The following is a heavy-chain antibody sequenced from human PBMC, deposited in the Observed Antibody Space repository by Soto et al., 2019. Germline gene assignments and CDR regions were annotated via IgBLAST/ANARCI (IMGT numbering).Heavy chain of an antibody. CDR3: AREGKVADTGDAFDI. Sequence: SETLSLTCTVSGGSISSGGYYWSWIRQHPGKGLEWIGYIYYSGSTYYSPSLKSRVTISVDTSKNQFSLKLSSVTAADTAVYYCAREGKVADTGDAFDIWGQGTMVTVSS. CDR1: GGSISSGGYY. V-gene: IGHV4-31*03. CDR2: IYYSGST. J-gene: IGHJ3*02. D-gene: IGHD2-15*01.